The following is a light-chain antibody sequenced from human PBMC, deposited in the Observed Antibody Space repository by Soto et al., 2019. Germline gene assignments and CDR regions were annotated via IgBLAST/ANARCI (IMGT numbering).Light chain of an antibody. CDR3: CSYAGSSNWV. CDR1: SSDVGGYNY. Sequence: SALTQPRSVSGSPGQSVTISCTGTSSDVGGYNYVSWYQQHPGKAPKLMIYDVSKRPSGVPDRFSGSKSGNTASLTISGLQAEDEADYYCCSYAGSSNWVFGGGTKLTVL. V-gene: IGLV2-11*01. CDR2: DVS. J-gene: IGLJ3*02.